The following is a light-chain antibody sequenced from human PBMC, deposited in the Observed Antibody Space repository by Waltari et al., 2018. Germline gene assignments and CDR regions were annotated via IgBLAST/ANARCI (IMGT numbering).Light chain of an antibody. CDR1: QDIRNY. CDR3: QQPYFYPRT. CDR2: GAS. V-gene: IGKV1-9*01. Sequence: DIQLTQSPYFLSASVGDRVTITCRASQDIRNYLAWYQQKPGSAPQFLIYGASTLQGGVPARFSGSGSGTEFTLTITNLQPEDFATYYCQQPYFYPRTFGQGTKVDIK. J-gene: IGKJ1*01.